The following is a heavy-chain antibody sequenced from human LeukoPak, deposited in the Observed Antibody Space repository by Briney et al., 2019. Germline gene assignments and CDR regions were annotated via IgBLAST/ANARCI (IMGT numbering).Heavy chain of an antibody. CDR1: GGSFSGYY. J-gene: IGHJ5*02. CDR3: ARGVIPAANVWFDP. D-gene: IGHD2-2*01. Sequence: SETLSLTCAVYGGSFSGYYWSWIRQPPGKGLEWIGEINHSGSTNYNPSLKSRVTISVDTSKNQFSLKLSSVTAADTAVYYCARGVIPAANVWFDPWGQGTLVTVPS. CDR2: INHSGST. V-gene: IGHV4-34*01.